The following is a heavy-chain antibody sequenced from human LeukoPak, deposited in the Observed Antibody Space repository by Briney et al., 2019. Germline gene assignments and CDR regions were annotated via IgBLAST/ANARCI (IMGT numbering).Heavy chain of an antibody. CDR1: GGSLTNYY. CDR2: SYYSGIT. Sequence: SETLSLTCTVSGGSLTNYYWSWIRQPPGKGLEWIGHSYYSGITNYDPSLKSRVTISVDTSKNQFSLRLSSVTAADTAVYYCVRGGSSSWPYYYYYMDVWGKGTTVTVSS. D-gene: IGHD6-13*01. J-gene: IGHJ6*03. V-gene: IGHV4-59*01. CDR3: VRGGSSSWPYYYYYMDV.